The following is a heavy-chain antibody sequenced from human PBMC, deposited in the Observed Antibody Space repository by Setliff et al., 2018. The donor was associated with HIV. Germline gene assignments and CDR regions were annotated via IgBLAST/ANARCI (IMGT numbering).Heavy chain of an antibody. D-gene: IGHD6-19*01. J-gene: IGHJ4*02. Sequence: PGGSLRLSCAASDSSFSNAWMNWVRQAPGEGLEWVGRIKTKFDDGATDYAAPVKGRFTISRDDSKNTLYLQMNSLKTEDTAVYYCARARYSSGYYVSFDYWGQGTLVTVSS. CDR3: ARARYSSGYYVSFDY. CDR1: DSSFSNAW. V-gene: IGHV3-15*07. CDR2: IKTKFDDGAT.